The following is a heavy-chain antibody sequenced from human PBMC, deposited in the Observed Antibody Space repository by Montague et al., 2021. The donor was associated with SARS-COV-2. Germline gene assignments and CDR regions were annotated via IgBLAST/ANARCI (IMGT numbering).Heavy chain of an antibody. CDR3: ALPQELGFDY. CDR2: ISWNSGSI. V-gene: IGHV3-9*01. Sequence: SLRLSCAASGFTFDDYAMHWVRQAPGKGLEWVSGISWNSGSIGYADSMKGRFTISRDNAKNSLYLRMNSLRAEDTALYYCALPQELGFDYWGQGTLVTVSS. D-gene: IGHD7-27*01. J-gene: IGHJ4*02. CDR1: GFTFDDYA.